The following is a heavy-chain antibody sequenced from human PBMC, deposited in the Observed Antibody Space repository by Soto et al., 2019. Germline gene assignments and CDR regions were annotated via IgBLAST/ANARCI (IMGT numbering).Heavy chain of an antibody. CDR3: ARQAEGYYYGMDV. CDR1: GYSFTSYW. J-gene: IGHJ6*02. Sequence: PGESLKISCKGSGYSFTSYWIGWVRQMPGKGLEWMGIIYPGDSDTRYSPSFQGQVTISADKSISTAYLQWGSLKASDTAMYYCARQAEGYYYGMDVWGQGTTVTVSS. V-gene: IGHV5-51*01. CDR2: IYPGDSDT.